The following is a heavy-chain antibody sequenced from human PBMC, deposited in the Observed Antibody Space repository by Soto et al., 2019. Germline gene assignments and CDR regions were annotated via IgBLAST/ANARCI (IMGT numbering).Heavy chain of an antibody. Sequence: QVQLVESGGGLVKPGGSLRLSCAASGFTFSDSYMTWIRQAPGKGLEWISYISGSGDTIYYADSVKGRFTVSRDNAKNSLYLQMNSLRAEDTAVDYCASDPYYYASEYWGQGTLVTVSS. CDR2: ISGSGDTI. D-gene: IGHD3-10*01. J-gene: IGHJ4*02. CDR1: GFTFSDSY. CDR3: ASDPYYYASEY. V-gene: IGHV3-11*01.